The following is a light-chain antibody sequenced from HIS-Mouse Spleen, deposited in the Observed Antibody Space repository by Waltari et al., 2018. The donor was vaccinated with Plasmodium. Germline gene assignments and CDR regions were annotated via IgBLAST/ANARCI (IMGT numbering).Light chain of an antibody. CDR2: QDT. V-gene: IGLV3-1*01. CDR3: QAWDSSTVV. CDR1: QLGDKY. J-gene: IGLJ2*01. Sequence: SYELTQPPSVSVSQGQTASITCSGDQLGDKYACWYQQKPGQSPVLVIYQDTKRPSGIPERFSGSNSGNTATLTISGTQAMDEADYYCQAWDSSTVVFGGGTKLTVL.